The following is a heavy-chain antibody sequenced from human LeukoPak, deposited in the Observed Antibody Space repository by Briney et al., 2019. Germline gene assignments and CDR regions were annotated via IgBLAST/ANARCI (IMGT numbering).Heavy chain of an antibody. CDR2: ISGGRSDL. J-gene: IGHJ4*02. Sequence: GGSLRLSCAASGFIFGDYSMNWVRQAPGKGLEWISYISGGRSDLHYADSVKGRFTISRDNAKNSLYLQMNSLRDEDTAVYYCVRDPVRRFDYWGQGALVTVSS. CDR1: GFIFGDYS. D-gene: IGHD3-10*01. V-gene: IGHV3-48*02. CDR3: VRDPVRRFDY.